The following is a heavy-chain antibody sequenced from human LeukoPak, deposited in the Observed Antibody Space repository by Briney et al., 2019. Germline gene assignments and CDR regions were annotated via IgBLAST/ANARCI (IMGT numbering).Heavy chain of an antibody. CDR3: AKVAVAGTGDY. Sequence: GRSLRLSCAASGFTFSSYGMHWVRQAPGKGLEWVAVISYDGSNKYYADSVKGRFTISRDNSKNTLYLQMNSLRAEDTAVYYCAKVAVAGTGDYWGQGTLVTVS. CDR2: ISYDGSNK. D-gene: IGHD6-19*01. V-gene: IGHV3-30*18. J-gene: IGHJ4*02. CDR1: GFTFSSYG.